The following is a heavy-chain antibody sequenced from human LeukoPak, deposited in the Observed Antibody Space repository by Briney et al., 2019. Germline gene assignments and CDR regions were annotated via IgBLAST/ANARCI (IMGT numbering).Heavy chain of an antibody. CDR1: GFTFSSYG. Sequence: GESLKISCAASGFTFSSYGMHWVRQAPGKGLEWVAFIRYDGSNKYYADSVKGRFTISRDNSKNTLYLQMNSLRAEDTAVYYCAKDQRYSSGWLFDYWGQGTLVTVSS. D-gene: IGHD6-19*01. CDR2: IRYDGSNK. J-gene: IGHJ4*02. CDR3: AKDQRYSSGWLFDY. V-gene: IGHV3-30*02.